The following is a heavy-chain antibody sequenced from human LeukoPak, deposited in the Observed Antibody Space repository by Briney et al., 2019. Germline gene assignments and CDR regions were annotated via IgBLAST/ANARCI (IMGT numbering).Heavy chain of an antibody. CDR1: GGSISSYY. CDR2: TYYSGST. J-gene: IGHJ3*02. V-gene: IGHV4-59*01. Sequence: PSQALSLTCTVSGGSISSYYWSWIRQPPGKGLEWIGYTYYSGSTNYNPSLKSRVTISVDTSKNQFSLKLSSVTAADTAVYYCARADSSGWNDAFDIWGQGTMVTVSS. CDR3: ARADSSGWNDAFDI. D-gene: IGHD6-19*01.